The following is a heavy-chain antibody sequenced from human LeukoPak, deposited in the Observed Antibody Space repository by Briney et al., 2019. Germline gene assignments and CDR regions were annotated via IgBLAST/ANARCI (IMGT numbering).Heavy chain of an antibody. D-gene: IGHD3-3*01. CDR1: GYTFTSYG. V-gene: IGHV1-18*01. J-gene: IGHJ6*03. CDR2: ISAYNGNT. CDR3: AREGGLRFLEWLQRGGKYYMDV. Sequence: GASVKVSCKASGYTFTSYGISWVRQAPGQGLEWMGWISAYNGNTNYAQKLQGRVTMATDTSTSTAYMELRSLRSDDTAVYYCAREGGLRFLEWLQRGGKYYMDVWGKGTTVTVSS.